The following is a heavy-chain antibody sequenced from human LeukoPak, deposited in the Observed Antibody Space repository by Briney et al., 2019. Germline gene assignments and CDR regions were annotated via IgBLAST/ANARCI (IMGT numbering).Heavy chain of an antibody. Sequence: ASVKVSCKASGYTFTSYAMNWVRQAPGQGLEWMGWINTNTGNPTYAQGFTGRFVFSLDTSVSTAYLQISSLKAEDTAVYYCARGVANYYDSSGYQNWGQGTLVTVSS. CDR1: GYTFTSYA. J-gene: IGHJ4*02. CDR3: ARGVANYYDSSGYQN. D-gene: IGHD3-22*01. CDR2: INTNTGNP. V-gene: IGHV7-4-1*02.